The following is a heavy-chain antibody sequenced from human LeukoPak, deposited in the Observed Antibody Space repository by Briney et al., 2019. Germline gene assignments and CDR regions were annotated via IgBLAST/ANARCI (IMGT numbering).Heavy chain of an antibody. CDR2: IYKDGRT. J-gene: IGHJ4*02. Sequence: GGSLRLSCAASGFIVSSNYMSWVRQAPGKGLEWVSVIYKDGRTFYTDSVKGRFTISRDNSKNTLYLQMNSLRAEDTAVYYCAKSLTYYHENSDSIWGQGTLVTVSS. V-gene: IGHV3-53*01. D-gene: IGHD3-22*01. CDR1: GFIVSSNY. CDR3: AKSLTYYHENSDSI.